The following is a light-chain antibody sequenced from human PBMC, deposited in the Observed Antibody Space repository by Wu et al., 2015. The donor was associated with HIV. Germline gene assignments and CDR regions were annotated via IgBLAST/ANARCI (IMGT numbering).Light chain of an antibody. V-gene: IGKV3-20*01. J-gene: IGKJ2*03. CDR2: GAS. CDR1: QSVSSNY. CDR3: QQYGSTLYS. Sequence: EIVLMQSPGTLSLSPGERATLSCRSSQSVSSNYLAWYQQKPGQPPRLLIYGASSRASGVPGRFSGSGSGTDFTLTISGLEPEDFAVYYCQQYGSTLYSFGQGTKLEI.